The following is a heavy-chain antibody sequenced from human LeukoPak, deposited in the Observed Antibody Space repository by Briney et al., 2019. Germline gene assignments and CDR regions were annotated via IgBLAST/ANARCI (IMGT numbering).Heavy chain of an antibody. CDR2: INHSGST. CDR1: GGSFSGYY. Sequence: SETLSLTCAVYGGSFSGYYWSWIRQPPGKGLEWIGEINHSGSTNYNPSLKSRVTISVDTSKNQFSLKLSSVTAADTAAYYCARGLRFYYYYMDVWGKGTTVTVSS. CDR3: ARGLRFYYYYMDV. V-gene: IGHV4-34*01. J-gene: IGHJ6*03.